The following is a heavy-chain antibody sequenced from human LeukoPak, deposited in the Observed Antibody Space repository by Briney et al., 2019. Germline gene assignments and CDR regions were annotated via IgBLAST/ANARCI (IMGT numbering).Heavy chain of an antibody. CDR2: INHSGST. CDR3: ARGRTTRRVWDIVVVVARVGLIPVFFDY. Sequence: PSEALSLTCAVYGGSFSGYYWSWIRQPPGKGLEWIGEINHSGSTNYNPSLKSRVTISVDTSKNQFSLKLSSVTAADTAVYYCARGRTTRRVWDIVVVVARVGLIPVFFDYWGQGTLVTVSS. D-gene: IGHD2-15*01. J-gene: IGHJ4*02. CDR1: GGSFSGYY. V-gene: IGHV4-34*01.